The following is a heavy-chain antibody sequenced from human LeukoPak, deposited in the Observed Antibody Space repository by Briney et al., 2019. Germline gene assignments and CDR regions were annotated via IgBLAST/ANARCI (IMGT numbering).Heavy chain of an antibody. CDR2: ISAYNGNT. Sequence: GASVKVSCKASGYTFTSYYMHWVRQAPGQGLEWMGWISAYNGNTNYAQKLQGRVTMTTDTSTSTAYMELRSLRSDDTAVYYCARARLKYSPHFDYWGQGTLVTVSS. D-gene: IGHD2/OR15-2a*01. V-gene: IGHV1-18*04. CDR3: ARARLKYSPHFDY. CDR1: GYTFTSYY. J-gene: IGHJ4*02.